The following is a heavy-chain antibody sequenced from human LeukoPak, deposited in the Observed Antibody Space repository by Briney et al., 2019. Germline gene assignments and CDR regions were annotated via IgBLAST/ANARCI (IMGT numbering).Heavy chain of an antibody. CDR1: GYTFTSYG. V-gene: IGHV1-18*01. CDR2: ISAYNGNT. J-gene: IGHJ4*02. CDR3: ARDRESGSYYPKPCDY. D-gene: IGHD1-26*01. Sequence: ASVKVSCKASGYTFTSYGISWVRQAPGQGLEWMGWISAYNGNTNYAQKLQGRVTMPTDTSTSTAYMELRSLRSDDTAVYYCARDRESGSYYPKPCDYWGQGTLVTVSS.